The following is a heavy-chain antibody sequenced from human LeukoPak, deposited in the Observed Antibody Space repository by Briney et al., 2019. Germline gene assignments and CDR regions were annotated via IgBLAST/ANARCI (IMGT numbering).Heavy chain of an antibody. D-gene: IGHD6-13*01. V-gene: IGHV1-46*01. CDR2: INPSGGST. CDR1: GDTFTSYY. CDR3: ARTGIAADY. J-gene: IGHJ4*02. Sequence: ASVKVSCKASGDTFTSYYMHWVRQAPGQGLEWMGIINPSGGSTSYAQKFQGRVTMTRDTSTSTAYMELSRLRSDDTAVYYCARTGIAADYWGQGTLVTVSS.